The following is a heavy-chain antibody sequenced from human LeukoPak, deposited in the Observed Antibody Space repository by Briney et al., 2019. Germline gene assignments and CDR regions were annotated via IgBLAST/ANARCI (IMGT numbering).Heavy chain of an antibody. CDR3: ARGGVSGENFDY. J-gene: IGHJ4*02. V-gene: IGHV3-7*01. D-gene: IGHD6-13*01. Sequence: PGGSLRLSCAASGFTFSSYCMSWVRQAPGKGREWVTNIKQDGSTKYYVDSVKGRFTISRDNAKNSLYLQMNSLRAEDTAVYYCARGGVSGENFDYWGQGTLVTVSS. CDR1: GFTFSSYC. CDR2: IKQDGSTK.